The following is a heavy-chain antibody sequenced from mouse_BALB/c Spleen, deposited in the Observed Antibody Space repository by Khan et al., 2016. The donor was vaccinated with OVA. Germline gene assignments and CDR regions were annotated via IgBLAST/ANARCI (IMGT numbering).Heavy chain of an antibody. CDR3: ARNYDYDEGLAY. CDR1: GFSLTTYG. CDR2: IWSGGST. V-gene: IGHV2-2*02. Sequence: QVQLQQSGPGLVQPSQSLSITCTVSGFSLTTYGVHWVRQSPGKGLEWLGVIWSGGSTDSNAPFISRLSISKDSSKSQVFFKMNSLQVNDTAIYYCARNYDYDEGLAYWGQGTLVTVSA. D-gene: IGHD2-4*01. J-gene: IGHJ3*01.